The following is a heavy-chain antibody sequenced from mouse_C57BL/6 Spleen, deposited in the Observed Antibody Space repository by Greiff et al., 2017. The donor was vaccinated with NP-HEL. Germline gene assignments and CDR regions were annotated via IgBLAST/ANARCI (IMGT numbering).Heavy chain of an antibody. V-gene: IGHV1-76*01. D-gene: IGHD4-1*01. Sequence: QVQLKESGAELVRPGASVKLSCKASGYTFTDYYINWVKQRPGQGLEWIARIYPGSGNTYYNEKFKGKATLTAEKSSSTAYMQLSSLTSEDSAVYFCARDWDVDYAMDYWGQGTSVTVSS. J-gene: IGHJ4*01. CDR3: ARDWDVDYAMDY. CDR2: IYPGSGNT. CDR1: GYTFTDYY.